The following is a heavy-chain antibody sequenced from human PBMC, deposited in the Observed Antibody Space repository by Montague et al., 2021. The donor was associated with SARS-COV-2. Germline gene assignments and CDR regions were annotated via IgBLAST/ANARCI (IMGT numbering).Heavy chain of an antibody. CDR1: GGSISSSSYY. J-gene: IGHJ5*02. CDR2: IYYSGST. Sequence: SQTQSLTCTVSGGSISSSSYYWGWIRQPPGKGLEWIGSIYYSGSTYYNPSLKSRVTISVDTSKNQFSLKLSSVTAADTAVYYCAGLGSPRITIFGVVTHNWFDPWGQGTLATVSS. CDR3: AGLGSPRITIFGVVTHNWFDP. D-gene: IGHD3-3*01. V-gene: IGHV4-39*01.